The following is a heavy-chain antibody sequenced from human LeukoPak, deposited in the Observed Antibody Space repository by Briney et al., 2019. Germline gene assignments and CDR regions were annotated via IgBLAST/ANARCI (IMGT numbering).Heavy chain of an antibody. Sequence: KPSETLSLTCTVSGGSISSYYWSWIRQPPGKGLEWIGYIYYSGSTNYNPSLKSRVTISVDTSKNQFSLKLSSVTAADTAVYYCASQLGLDAFDIWGQGTMVTASS. CDR3: ASQLGLDAFDI. J-gene: IGHJ3*02. CDR2: IYYSGST. CDR1: GGSISSYY. V-gene: IGHV4-59*08. D-gene: IGHD7-27*01.